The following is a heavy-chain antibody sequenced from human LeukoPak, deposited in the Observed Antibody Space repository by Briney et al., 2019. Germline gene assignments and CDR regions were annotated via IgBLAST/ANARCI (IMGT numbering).Heavy chain of an antibody. CDR1: GFTFSSYG. J-gene: IGHJ4*02. D-gene: IGHD3-9*01. CDR2: ISYDGSNK. Sequence: GRSLRLSCAASGFTFSSYGMHWVRQAPGKGLEWVAVISYDGSNKYYADSVKGRFTISRDNSKNTLYLQMNTLRAEDTAVYYCARILTGYDAFDYWGQGTLVTVSS. V-gene: IGHV3-30*03. CDR3: ARILTGYDAFDY.